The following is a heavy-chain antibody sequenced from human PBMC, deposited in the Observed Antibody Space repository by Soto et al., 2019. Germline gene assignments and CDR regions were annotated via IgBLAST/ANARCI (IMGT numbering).Heavy chain of an antibody. J-gene: IGHJ4*02. CDR3: STYSYDDHSSGYHDF. CDR1: GGSRIRREHY. Sequence: SETLSLTCTVTGGSRIRREHYWDWVRQPAGKGLEWVASIHHTGATYYNPSLRARISMSVDTSNNRFSLSLTSMTAADTAAYFCSTYSYDDHSSGYHDFWGQGTLVT. D-gene: IGHD3-22*01. V-gene: IGHV4-39*01. CDR2: IHHTGAT.